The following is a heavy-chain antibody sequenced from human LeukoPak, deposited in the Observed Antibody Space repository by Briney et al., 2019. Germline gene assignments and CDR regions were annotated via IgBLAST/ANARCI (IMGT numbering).Heavy chain of an antibody. CDR1: GYTFTGYY. D-gene: IGHD3-3*01. Sequence: ASVKVSCKASGYTFTGYYMHWVRQAPGQGLEWMGWINPNSGGTNYAQKFQGRVTMTRDTSISTAYMELSRLRSDDTAVYYCARIADYDFWSGYPYYFDYWGQGTLVTVSS. CDR2: INPNSGGT. CDR3: ARIADYDFWSGYPYYFDY. J-gene: IGHJ4*02. V-gene: IGHV1-2*02.